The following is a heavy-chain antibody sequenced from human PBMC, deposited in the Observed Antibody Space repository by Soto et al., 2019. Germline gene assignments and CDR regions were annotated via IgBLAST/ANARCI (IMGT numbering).Heavy chain of an antibody. D-gene: IGHD2-2*01. J-gene: IGHJ6*02. CDR2: IRKKANSYAT. Sequence: EVQLVESGGGWVQPGGSLKVSCAASGFTFSGSSVHWVRQASGKGLEWVGRIRKKANSYATAHAASVKGRFTISRDDLNNTVYLQMNSLKTEDTAMYYCTRPFYANPPGHYVMDVWVQGTAVTVSS. CDR1: GFTFSGSS. V-gene: IGHV3-73*01. CDR3: TRPFYANPPGHYVMDV.